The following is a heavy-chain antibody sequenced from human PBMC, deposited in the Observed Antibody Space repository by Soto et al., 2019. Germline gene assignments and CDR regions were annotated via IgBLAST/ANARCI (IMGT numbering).Heavy chain of an antibody. CDR3: ARGAKWLDL. V-gene: IGHV3-7*01. Sequence: EVQLVESGGGLVQPGGSLRLSCTVSGFSFSTYWITWVRQAPGKGLEWVASLKYDITEIYYVDSVKGRFTISRDNAKNSAYLQMNTLRAEDTAVYYCARGAKWLDLWVQGTLVTVFS. J-gene: IGHJ5*02. CDR1: GFSFSTYW. CDR2: LKYDITEI. D-gene: IGHD5-12*01.